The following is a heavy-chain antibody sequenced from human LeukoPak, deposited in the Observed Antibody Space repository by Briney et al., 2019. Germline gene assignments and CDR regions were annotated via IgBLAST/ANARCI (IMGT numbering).Heavy chain of an antibody. CDR1: GGSISRSSYY. J-gene: IGHJ4*02. Sequence: SETLSLTCTVSGGSISRSSYYWGWIRQPPGKGLEWIATIYYSGSTHYNPSLKNRVTISADTSKNQFSLKLSAVAAADTAVYYCARWALCHFDCWGQGTLVTVSS. V-gene: IGHV4-39*01. CDR2: IYYSGST. CDR3: ARWALCHFDC. D-gene: IGHD1-26*01.